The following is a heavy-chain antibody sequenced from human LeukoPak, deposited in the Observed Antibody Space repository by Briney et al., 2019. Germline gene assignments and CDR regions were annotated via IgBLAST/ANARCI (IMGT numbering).Heavy chain of an antibody. D-gene: IGHD1-1*01. Sequence: SETLSLTCSVSDDSITMYYWTWIRQPPGKGLEWIGDVGHTGSTNFNASLNGRVSISRDTTNNLFSPRLRSVTAADTAVYFCARGRVSSSTWYSTYYYYFYMDVWGKGTTVTVSS. CDR3: ARGRVSSSTWYSTYYYYFYMDV. CDR2: VGHTGST. J-gene: IGHJ6*03. CDR1: DDSITMYY. V-gene: IGHV4-59*01.